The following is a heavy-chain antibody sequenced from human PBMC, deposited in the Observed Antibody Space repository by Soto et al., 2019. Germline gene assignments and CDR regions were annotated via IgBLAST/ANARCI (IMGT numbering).Heavy chain of an antibody. CDR3: AKNQGVELVPLATVDCFDP. D-gene: IGHD1-26*01. Sequence: PGGSLRLSCAASCFIFENFGMSWVRQAPGKGLEWISSISGSGVRKYYADSVKGRFTISRDNSKSTVYLELNNLRAEDTAVYHCAKNQGVELVPLATVDCFDPWGQGSVVTVSS. CDR1: CFIFENFG. CDR2: ISGSGVRK. J-gene: IGHJ5*02. V-gene: IGHV3-23*01.